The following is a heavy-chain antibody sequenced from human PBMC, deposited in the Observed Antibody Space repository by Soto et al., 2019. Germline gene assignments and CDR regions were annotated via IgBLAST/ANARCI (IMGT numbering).Heavy chain of an antibody. D-gene: IGHD2-2*01. CDR1: GFSLSNARMG. V-gene: IGHV2-26*01. CDR3: ARIQGYCLSTSCYAGDH. CDR2: IFSNNEK. J-gene: IGHJ4*02. Sequence: QVTLKESGPVLVKPTETLTLTCTVSGFSLSNARMGVSWIRQPPGKALEWLAHIFSNNEKFYSTSLKSRLTISKDTSKSQVVLTMTNMDPVDTATYYCARIQGYCLSTSCYAGDHWGQGTLVTVSS.